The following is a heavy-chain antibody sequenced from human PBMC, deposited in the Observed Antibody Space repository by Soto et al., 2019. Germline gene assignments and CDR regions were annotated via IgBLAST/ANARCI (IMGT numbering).Heavy chain of an antibody. Sequence: SETLSLTCSVSGGSISSYHWSWVRQPPGKGLEWIGYIYYSGSTNYNPSLKSRVTISVDTSKNQFSLKLSSVTAADTAVYYCARLGWTVTPHFDYWGQGTLVTVSS. CDR2: IYYSGST. D-gene: IGHD4-17*01. J-gene: IGHJ4*02. CDR1: GGSISSYH. CDR3: ARLGWTVTPHFDY. V-gene: IGHV4-59*12.